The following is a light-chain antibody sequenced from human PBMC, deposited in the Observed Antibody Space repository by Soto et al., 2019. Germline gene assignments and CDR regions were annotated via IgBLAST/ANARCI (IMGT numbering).Light chain of an antibody. CDR2: GAS. J-gene: IGKJ3*01. CDR3: QQYGSSPFT. Sequence: EIVLTQSPGTLSLSPGERATLSCRASQSVSSSYLAWYQQKPGQAPRLLIYGASSRATGIPDRFSGSGSGTDFTLTISRLEREDFAVYYCQQYGSSPFTFGPATKVDIK. CDR1: QSVSSSY. V-gene: IGKV3-20*01.